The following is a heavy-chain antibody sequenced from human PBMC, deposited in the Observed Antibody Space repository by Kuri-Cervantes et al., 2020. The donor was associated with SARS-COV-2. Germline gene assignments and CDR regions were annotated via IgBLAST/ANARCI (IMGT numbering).Heavy chain of an antibody. CDR3: ARADMIVVVIGAFDI. Sequence: SETLSLTCTVSGGSISSGGYYWSWIRQHPGKGLEWIGYIYYSGSTYYNPSLKNRVTISVDTSKNQFSLKLSSVTAADTAVYYCARADMIVVVIGAFDIWGQGTMVTVSS. V-gene: IGHV4-31*03. J-gene: IGHJ3*02. CDR2: IYYSGST. D-gene: IGHD3-22*01. CDR1: GGSISSGGYY.